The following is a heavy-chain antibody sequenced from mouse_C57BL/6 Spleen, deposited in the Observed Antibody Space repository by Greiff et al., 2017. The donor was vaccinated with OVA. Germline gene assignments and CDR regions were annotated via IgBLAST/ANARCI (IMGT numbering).Heavy chain of an antibody. CDR3: AIHYDYGFAY. D-gene: IGHD2-4*01. CDR2: IDPSDSET. Sequence: QVQLKESGAELVRPGSSVKLSCKASGYTFTSYWMHWVKQRPIQGLEWIGNIDPSDSETHYNQKFKDKATLTVDKSSSTAYMQLSSLTSEDSAVYYCAIHYDYGFAYWGQGTLVTVSA. CDR1: GYTFTSYW. V-gene: IGHV1-52*01. J-gene: IGHJ3*01.